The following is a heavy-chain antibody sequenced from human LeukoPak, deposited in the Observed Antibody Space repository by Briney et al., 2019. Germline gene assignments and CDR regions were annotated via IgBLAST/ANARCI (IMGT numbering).Heavy chain of an antibody. V-gene: IGHV1-69*06. J-gene: IGHJ4*02. Sequence: GASVKVSCKASGGTFSSYAISWVRQAPGRGLEWMGGIIPIFGTANYAQKFQGRVTITADKSTSTAYMELSSLRSEDTAVYYCARVAAAGPDYWGQGTLVTVSS. CDR3: ARVAAAGPDY. CDR2: IIPIFGTA. CDR1: GGTFSSYA. D-gene: IGHD6-13*01.